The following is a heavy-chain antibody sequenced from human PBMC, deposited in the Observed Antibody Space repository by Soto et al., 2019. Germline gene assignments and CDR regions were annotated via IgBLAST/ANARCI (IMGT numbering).Heavy chain of an antibody. V-gene: IGHV4-34*01. Sequence: PSETLSLTCAVFGRSFSGYYWSWIRQPPGKGLEWIGEINHSGSTNYNPSLKSRVTISVDTSKNQFSLKLSSVTAADTAVYYCARGDFWSGYFVGETAFDYWGQGTLVTVS. CDR2: INHSGST. J-gene: IGHJ4*02. CDR1: GRSFSGYY. CDR3: ARGDFWSGYFVGETAFDY. D-gene: IGHD3-3*01.